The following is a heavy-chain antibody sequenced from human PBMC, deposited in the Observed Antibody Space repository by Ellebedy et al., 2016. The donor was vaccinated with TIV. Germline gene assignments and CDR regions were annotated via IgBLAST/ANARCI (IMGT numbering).Heavy chain of an antibody. Sequence: PGGSLRLSCAASGLTFNSHAMSWVRQAPGKGLEWVSSITESGGNTYYADSVKGRFTISRDNSKNTLYLQMNSLRAEDTAVYYCARDPVGVGPAFDIWGQGTMVTVSS. V-gene: IGHV3-23*01. CDR1: GLTFNSHA. J-gene: IGHJ3*02. D-gene: IGHD4-23*01. CDR2: ITESGGNT. CDR3: ARDPVGVGPAFDI.